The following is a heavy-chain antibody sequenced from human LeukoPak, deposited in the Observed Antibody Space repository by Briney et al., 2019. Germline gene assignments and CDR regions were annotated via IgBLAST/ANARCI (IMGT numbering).Heavy chain of an antibody. D-gene: IGHD3-22*01. Sequence: ASVKVSCKASGYTFTGYYMHWVRQAPGQGLEWMGWINPNSGGTNYAQKFQGRVTMTRDTSISTAYMELSRLRSDDTAVYYCARRGYYDSSGYYEKDYWGQGTLVTVSS. V-gene: IGHV1-2*02. J-gene: IGHJ4*02. CDR1: GYTFTGYY. CDR3: ARRGYYDSSGYYEKDY. CDR2: INPNSGGT.